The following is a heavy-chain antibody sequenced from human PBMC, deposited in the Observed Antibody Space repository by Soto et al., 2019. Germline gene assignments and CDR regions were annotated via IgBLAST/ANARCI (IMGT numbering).Heavy chain of an antibody. CDR3: ARAYYDILTGYYGSFDY. J-gene: IGHJ4*02. V-gene: IGHV4-61*01. CDR1: GGSVSSGSYY. D-gene: IGHD3-9*01. CDR2: IYYSGST. Sequence: SETLSLTCTVSGGSVSSGSYYWSWIRQPPGKGLEWIGYIYYSGSTNYNPSLKSRVAISVDTSKNQFSLKLSSVTAADTAVYYCARAYYDILTGYYGSFDYWGQGTLVTVSS.